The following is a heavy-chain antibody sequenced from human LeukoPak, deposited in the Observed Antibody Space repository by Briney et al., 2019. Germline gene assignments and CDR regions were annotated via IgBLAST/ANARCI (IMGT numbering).Heavy chain of an antibody. Sequence: GGSLRLSCAASGFTFSSYAMSWVRKAPGKGLEWVSAISGSGGSTYYADSVKGRFTISRDNSKNTLYLQMNSLRAEDTAVYYCAKDGPHYYDSSGYYYVGSPFDYWGQGTLVPVSS. D-gene: IGHD3-22*01. V-gene: IGHV3-23*01. CDR1: GFTFSSYA. CDR2: ISGSGGST. J-gene: IGHJ4*02. CDR3: AKDGPHYYDSSGYYYVGSPFDY.